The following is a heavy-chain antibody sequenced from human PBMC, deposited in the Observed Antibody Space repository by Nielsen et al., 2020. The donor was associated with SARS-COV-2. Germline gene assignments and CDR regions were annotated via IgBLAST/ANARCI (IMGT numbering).Heavy chain of an antibody. CDR2: INPTGGTT. V-gene: IGHV1-46*01. Sequence: ASVKVSCKASGYTFTNYYIHWVRQAPGQGLEWMGIINPTGGTTTYAQKFQGRVTITADESTSTAYMELSSLRSEDTAVYYCARDSIPWGDSSSWYVGWFDPWGQGTLVTVSS. CDR3: ARDSIPWGDSSSWYVGWFDP. J-gene: IGHJ5*02. CDR1: GYTFTNYY. D-gene: IGHD6-13*01.